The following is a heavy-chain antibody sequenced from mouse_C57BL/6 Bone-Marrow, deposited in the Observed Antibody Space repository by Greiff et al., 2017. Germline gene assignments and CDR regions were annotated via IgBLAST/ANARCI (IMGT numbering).Heavy chain of an antibody. V-gene: IGHV1-50*01. D-gene: IGHD2-4*01. Sequence: QVQLQQPGAELVKPGASVKLSCKASGYTFTSYWMQWVKQRPEQGLEWIGEIDPSDIYTNYNQKFKVKATLTVDTSSSTAYMQLSSLTSEDSAVYYCARDYDYEFDYWGQGTTLTVSS. CDR2: IDPSDIYT. CDR1: GYTFTSYW. J-gene: IGHJ2*01. CDR3: ARDYDYEFDY.